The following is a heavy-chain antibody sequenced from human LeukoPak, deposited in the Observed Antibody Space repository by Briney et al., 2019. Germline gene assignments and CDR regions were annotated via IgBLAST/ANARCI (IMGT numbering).Heavy chain of an antibody. CDR1: GYTFTSYG. V-gene: IGHV1-18*01. CDR3: ARDCSSTSCYEGVY. J-gene: IGHJ4*02. D-gene: IGHD2-2*01. Sequence: ASVKVSCKASGYTFTSYGISWVRQAPGQGLEWMGWISAYNGNTNYAQKLQGRVTMTTDTSTSTAYMELRSLRSDDTAVYYCARDCSSTSCYEGVYWGQGTLVTVSS. CDR2: ISAYNGNT.